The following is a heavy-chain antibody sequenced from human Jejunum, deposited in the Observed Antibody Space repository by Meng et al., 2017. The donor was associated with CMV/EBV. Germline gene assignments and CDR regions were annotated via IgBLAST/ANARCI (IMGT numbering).Heavy chain of an antibody. Sequence: VSVGPISSGGDSWGWIRQPPGKGLEWIGSFYYTGSTYYNPSLKSRVTISRRTSDNLFSLTLNSVTVADTAVYFCARDRGWGTGFDYWGQGILVTVSS. V-gene: IGHV4-39*07. CDR2: FYYTGST. CDR3: ARDRGWGTGFDY. J-gene: IGHJ4*02. D-gene: IGHD1-1*01. CDR1: VGPISSGGDS.